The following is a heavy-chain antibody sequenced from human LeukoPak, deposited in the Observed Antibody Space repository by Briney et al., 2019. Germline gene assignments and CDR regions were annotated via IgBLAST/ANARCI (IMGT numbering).Heavy chain of an antibody. CDR3: ARDLEPAAAGPGGY. V-gene: IGHV3-74*01. Sequence: QPGGSLRLSCAASGFTFSSYWMHWVRQAPGKGLVWVSRINSDGRTTGYADSVKGRFTISRDNAKNTLYLQMNSLRAEDTAVYYCARDLEPAAAGPGGYWGQGTLVTVFS. D-gene: IGHD6-13*01. CDR2: INSDGRTT. CDR1: GFTFSSYW. J-gene: IGHJ4*02.